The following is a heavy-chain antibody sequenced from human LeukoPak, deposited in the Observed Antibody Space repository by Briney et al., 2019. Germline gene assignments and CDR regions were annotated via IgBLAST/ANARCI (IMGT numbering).Heavy chain of an antibody. CDR1: GYILTNHW. V-gene: IGHV5-51*01. Sequence: HGESLKIYCMASGYILTNHWIGWVRQMPGKGLEWMGIIYPGDSDTRYSPSFQGQVTISADKSISTTYLQWSSLKASDTAIYYCARLFIGSFDDWGQGTLVTVSS. D-gene: IGHD1-26*01. CDR2: IYPGDSDT. J-gene: IGHJ4*02. CDR3: ARLFIGSFDD.